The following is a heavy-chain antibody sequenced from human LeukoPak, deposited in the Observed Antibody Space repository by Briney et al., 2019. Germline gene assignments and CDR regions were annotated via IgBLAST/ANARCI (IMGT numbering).Heavy chain of an antibody. CDR1: GFTFSSYW. CDR3: ARDLGRWLQLSHYFDY. J-gene: IGHJ4*02. Sequence: GGSLRLSCAASGFTFSSYWMSWVRQAPGKGLEWVANIKRDGNEKCYVDSVKGRFTISRDNAKNSLYLQMNSLRAEDTAVYYCARDLGRWLQLSHYFDYWGQGTLVTVSS. D-gene: IGHD5-24*01. CDR2: IKRDGNEK. V-gene: IGHV3-7*01.